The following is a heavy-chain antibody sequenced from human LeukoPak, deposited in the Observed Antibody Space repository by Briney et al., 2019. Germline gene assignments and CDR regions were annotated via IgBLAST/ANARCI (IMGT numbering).Heavy chain of an antibody. CDR1: GFSFNTYA. Sequence: GGSLRLSCAASGFSFNTYAMHWVRQAPGKGLEYVSSISTNGGSTNYANSVKGRFTISRDNAKNSLYLQMNSLRAEDTAVYYCAREGGYTYGYPIDYWGQGTLVTVSS. CDR2: ISTNGGST. D-gene: IGHD5-18*01. V-gene: IGHV3-64*04. CDR3: AREGGYTYGYPIDY. J-gene: IGHJ4*02.